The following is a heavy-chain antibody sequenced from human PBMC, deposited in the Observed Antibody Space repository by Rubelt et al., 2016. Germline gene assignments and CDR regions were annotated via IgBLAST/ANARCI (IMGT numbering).Heavy chain of an antibody. V-gene: IGHV4-39*07. Sequence: QLQLQESGPGLVKPSETLSLTCTVSGGSISSSSYYWGWIRQPPGKGLEWIGSIYYSGSTYYNPSLKSRVTISVDTSKNQFSLKLSSVTAADTAVYYCARDGTYYYYVWGSYRQNWFDPWGQGTLVTVSS. CDR3: ARDGTYYYYVWGSYRQNWFDP. CDR1: GGSISSSSYY. D-gene: IGHD3-16*02. CDR2: IYYSGST. J-gene: IGHJ5*02.